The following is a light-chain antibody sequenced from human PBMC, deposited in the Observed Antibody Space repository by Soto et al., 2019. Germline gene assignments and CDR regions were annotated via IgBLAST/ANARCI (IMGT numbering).Light chain of an antibody. CDR1: QSVSNN. CDR2: DAS. CDR3: QQYNNWPPST. Sequence: ILMTQSPGTLSVSPGERATLSCRASQSVSNNLAWYQQKPGQAPRLLVYDASTRATGIPARFSGSGSGTEFTLTISGLHSEDFAFYYCQQYNNWPPSTFGQGTKVEIK. J-gene: IGKJ1*01. V-gene: IGKV3-15*01.